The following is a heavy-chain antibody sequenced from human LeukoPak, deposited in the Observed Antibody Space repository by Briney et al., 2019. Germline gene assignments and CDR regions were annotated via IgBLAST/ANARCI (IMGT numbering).Heavy chain of an antibody. Sequence: PSQTLSLTCAVYGGSFSGYYWSWIRQPPGKGLEWIGEITHSGSTNYNTSLTSRVTISVDTSKNQFSLMLSSVTAADTAVYYCATSYYYGSGSYYNKLDYWGQGTLVTVSS. CDR3: ATSYYYGSGSYYNKLDY. CDR1: GGSFSGYY. V-gene: IGHV4-34*01. J-gene: IGHJ4*02. D-gene: IGHD3-10*01. CDR2: ITHSGST.